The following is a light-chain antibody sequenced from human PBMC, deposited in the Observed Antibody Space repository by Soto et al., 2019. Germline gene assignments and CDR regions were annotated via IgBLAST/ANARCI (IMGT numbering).Light chain of an antibody. CDR3: SSYTRSSTLL. J-gene: IGLJ2*01. CDR1: SSDVGAYKY. Sequence: QSALTQPASVSGSPGQSITLSCTGTSSDVGAYKYVSWYQHHPGKAPKLMIYEVSNRPSGVSNRFSGSKSGNMASLTISGLQAEDEADYYCSSYTRSSTLLFGGGTKVTVL. V-gene: IGLV2-14*01. CDR2: EVS.